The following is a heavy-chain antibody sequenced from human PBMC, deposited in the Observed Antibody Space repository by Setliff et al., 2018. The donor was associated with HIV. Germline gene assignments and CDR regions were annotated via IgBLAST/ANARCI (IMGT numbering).Heavy chain of an antibody. V-gene: IGHV4-61*09. Sequence: LSETLSLTCTVSGGSISSGSYYWSWIRQPAGKGLEWIGHIYTSGSTNYNPSLKSRGTISVDTSKNQFSLKLTSVTAADTAVYYCSKYYYDSSGYYYNYWGQGTLVTVSS. CDR1: GGSISSGSYY. CDR3: SKYYYDSSGYYYNY. J-gene: IGHJ4*02. CDR2: IYTSGST. D-gene: IGHD3-22*01.